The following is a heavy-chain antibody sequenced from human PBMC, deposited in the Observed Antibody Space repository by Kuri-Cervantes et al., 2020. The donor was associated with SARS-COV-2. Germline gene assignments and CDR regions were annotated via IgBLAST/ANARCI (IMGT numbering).Heavy chain of an antibody. J-gene: IGHJ3*02. D-gene: IGHD2-21*01. CDR3: ARDPAYCGGDCYSSDAFDI. V-gene: IGHV3-48*01. Sequence: GESLKISCAASGFTFSSYGMHWVRQAPGKGLEWVSYISSSSSTIYYADSVKGRFTISRDNAKNSLYLQMNSLRAEDTAVYYCARDPAYCGGDCYSSDAFDIWGQGTMVTVSS. CDR2: ISSSSSTI. CDR1: GFTFSSYG.